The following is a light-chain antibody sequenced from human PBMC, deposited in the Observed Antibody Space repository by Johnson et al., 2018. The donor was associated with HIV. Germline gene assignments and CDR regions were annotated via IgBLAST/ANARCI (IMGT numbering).Light chain of an antibody. CDR3: GTWDSSLSAHYV. CDR2: ENN. CDR1: SSNIESNY. V-gene: IGLV1-51*02. Sequence: QSVLTQPPSVSAAPGQKVTISCSGSSSNIESNYVSWYQQLPGAIPKLLIFENNKRPSGIPDRFSGSKSGTSATLGIAGLQTGDEADYYCGTWDSSLSAHYVFGTGPKITVL. J-gene: IGLJ1*01.